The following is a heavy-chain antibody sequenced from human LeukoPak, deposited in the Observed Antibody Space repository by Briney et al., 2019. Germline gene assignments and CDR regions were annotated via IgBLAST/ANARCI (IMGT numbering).Heavy chain of an antibody. CDR2: INPNSGGA. D-gene: IGHD6-19*01. Sequence: ASVKVSCKASGYTFTGYYMHWVRQAPGQGLEWMGWINPNSGGANYAQKFQGRVTMTRDTSISTAYMELSRLRSDDTAVYYCARDWKRGQWLALFWGQGTLVTVSS. J-gene: IGHJ4*02. CDR1: GYTFTGYY. V-gene: IGHV1-2*02. CDR3: ARDWKRGQWLALF.